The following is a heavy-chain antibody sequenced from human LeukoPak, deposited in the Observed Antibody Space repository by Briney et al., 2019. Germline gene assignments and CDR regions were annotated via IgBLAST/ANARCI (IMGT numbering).Heavy chain of an antibody. J-gene: IGHJ4*02. CDR3: AKDVRGYCSSTSCPKDS. CDR2: ISGTGIST. CDR1: GFTFNTCA. V-gene: IGHV3-23*01. Sequence: GGSLRLSCAGSGFTFNTCAMNWVRQAPGKGLEWVSAISGTGISTYYADSVKGRFTISRDNSKNTLFLQMNSLRAEDTAVYYCAKDVRGYCSSTSCPKDSWGQGALVTVSP. D-gene: IGHD2-2*01.